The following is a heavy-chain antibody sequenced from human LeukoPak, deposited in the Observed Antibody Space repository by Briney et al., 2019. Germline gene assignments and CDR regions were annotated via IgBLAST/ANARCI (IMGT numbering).Heavy chain of an antibody. CDR1: GGSISSSSYY. J-gene: IGHJ4*02. CDR2: IYYSGST. CDR3: ARVLTMVRGVHFDY. D-gene: IGHD3-10*01. Sequence: SETLSLTCTVSGGSISSSSYYWGWIRQPPGKGLEWIGSIYYSGSTYYNPSLKSRVTISVDTSKNQFSLKLSSVTAADTAVYYCARVLTMVRGVHFDYWGQGTLVTVSS. V-gene: IGHV4-39*07.